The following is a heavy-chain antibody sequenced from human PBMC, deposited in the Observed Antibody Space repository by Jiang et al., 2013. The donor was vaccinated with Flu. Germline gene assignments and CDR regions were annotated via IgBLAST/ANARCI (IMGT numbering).Heavy chain of an antibody. CDR2: IDWDDDK. CDR3: ARLRGVRGVGDAFDI. CDR1: GFSLSTSGMC. J-gene: IGHJ3*02. V-gene: IGHV2-70*01. D-gene: IGHD3-10*01. Sequence: KPTQTLTLTCTFSGFSLSTSGMCVSWIRQPPGKALEWLALIDWDDDKYYSTSLKTRLTISKDTSKNRVVLTMTNMDPVDTATYYCARLRGVRGVGDAFDIWGQGTMVTVSS.